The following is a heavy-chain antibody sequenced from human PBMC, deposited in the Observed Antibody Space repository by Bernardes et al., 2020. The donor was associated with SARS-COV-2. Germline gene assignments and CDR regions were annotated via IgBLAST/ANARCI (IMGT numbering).Heavy chain of an antibody. CDR3: AKLLQEYGEHHDY. CDR2: IRANGDNT. V-gene: IGHV3-23*01. CDR1: GFTFSNYD. D-gene: IGHD4-17*01. J-gene: IGHJ4*02. Sequence: GGSLRLSCTASGFTFSNYDMNWVRQAPGKGLEWVSLIRANGDNTLYADSVKGRFSISRDNSKNTLYLQMSSLRAEDTAVYYCAKLLQEYGEHHDYWGQGTLVTVSS.